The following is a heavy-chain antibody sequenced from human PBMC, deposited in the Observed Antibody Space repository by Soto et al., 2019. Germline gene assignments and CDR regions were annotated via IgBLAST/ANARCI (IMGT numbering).Heavy chain of an antibody. CDR2: IKSRNTGGPL. Sequence: EVQLAESGGDLVGPGGSLRLSCAAPGFTFNPAWQNWVRQTPGKGLDWVGRIKSRNTGGPLDYGAPERGSFTIPRHDSKNIVYLAMKSLKIEDTAIYYCAAASPDWGAYAFDYWGQGTLVTVAS. CDR3: AAASPDWGAYAFDY. D-gene: IGHD3-16*01. CDR1: GFTFNPAW. V-gene: IGHV3-15*07. J-gene: IGHJ4*02.